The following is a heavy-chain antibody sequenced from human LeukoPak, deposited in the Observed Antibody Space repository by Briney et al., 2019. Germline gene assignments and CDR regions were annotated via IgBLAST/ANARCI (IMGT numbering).Heavy chain of an antibody. Sequence: SQTLSLTCTVSGGSISSGSYCWSWIRQPPGKGLEWIGEINHSGSTNYNPSLKSRVTISVDTSKNQFSLKLSSVTAADTAVYYCARPGHYYGSGSYYTIHDYWGQGTLVTVSS. CDR3: ARPGHYYGSGSYYTIHDY. D-gene: IGHD3-10*01. CDR1: GGSISSGSYC. J-gene: IGHJ4*02. CDR2: INHSGST. V-gene: IGHV4-39*07.